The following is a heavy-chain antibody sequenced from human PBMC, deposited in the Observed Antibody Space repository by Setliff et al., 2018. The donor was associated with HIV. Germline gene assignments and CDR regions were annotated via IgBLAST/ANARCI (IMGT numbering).Heavy chain of an antibody. D-gene: IGHD3-22*01. Sequence: SETLSLTCAVYGGSFSGYYWSWIRQSPGKGLDWIGEINHSGSTNYNPSLKSRVTISVDTSKNQFSLKLSSVTAADTAVYYCARGSYYDSSGHTLVDFQHWGQGTLVTVSS. CDR3: ARGSYYDSSGHTLVDFQH. CDR1: GGSFSGYY. J-gene: IGHJ1*01. V-gene: IGHV4-34*01. CDR2: INHSGST.